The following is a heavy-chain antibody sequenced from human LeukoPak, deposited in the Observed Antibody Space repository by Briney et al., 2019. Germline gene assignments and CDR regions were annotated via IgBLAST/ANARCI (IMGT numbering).Heavy chain of an antibody. J-gene: IGHJ4*02. V-gene: IGHV5-51*01. Sequence: GESLKISCKVSGYSFSNYWIGWVRQMPGKGLEWMGIIYPGDSDPSYSPSFQGQVTVSADKSITTAYLQWSSLKASDTAMYYCARRGRYSYGSYFDYWGQGTLVTVSS. CDR2: IYPGDSDP. CDR1: GYSFSNYW. D-gene: IGHD5-18*01. CDR3: ARRGRYSYGSYFDY.